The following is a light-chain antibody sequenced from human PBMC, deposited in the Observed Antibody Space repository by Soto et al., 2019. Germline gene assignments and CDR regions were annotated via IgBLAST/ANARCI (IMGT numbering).Light chain of an antibody. CDR2: AAS. CDR3: QQYNDAPWT. Sequence: DIQMTQSPSSLSASVGDRVTITCRASQGISNYLAWYQQKPGKVPKLLIYAASTLQSGLPSRFSRSGSGTDFTLTISSLQPEDVATDYCQQYNDAPWTCGPGTKVEIK. CDR1: QGISNY. J-gene: IGKJ1*01. V-gene: IGKV1-27*01.